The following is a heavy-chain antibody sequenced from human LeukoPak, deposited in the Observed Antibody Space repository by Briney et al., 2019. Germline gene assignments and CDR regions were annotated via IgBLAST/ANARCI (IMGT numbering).Heavy chain of an antibody. CDR2: INPNINGT. CDR1: GYTFTGYY. J-gene: IGHJ5*02. D-gene: IGHD5-12*01. CDR3: ARAGWLENWFDP. Sequence: ASVKVSCKASGYTFTGYYIHWVRQAPGQGLEWMGWINPNINGTNYAQKFQGRVTMTGDRSISTAYMELSRLRSDDTAVYYCARAGWLENWFDPWGQGTLVTVSS. V-gene: IGHV1-2*02.